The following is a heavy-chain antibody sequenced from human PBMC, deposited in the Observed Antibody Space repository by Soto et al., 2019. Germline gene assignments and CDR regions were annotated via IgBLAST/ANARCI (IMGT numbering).Heavy chain of an antibody. Sequence: EVQLLESGGGLVQPGGSLRLSCAASGFTFSSYAMSWVRQAPGKGLEWVSAISGSGGSTYYADSVKGRFTISRDNSKNTLYLQMNSLRAEDTDVYYCAKDRALFYYDSSGYYWGHDAFDIWGQGTMVTVSS. J-gene: IGHJ3*02. CDR1: GFTFSSYA. CDR3: AKDRALFYYDSSGYYWGHDAFDI. CDR2: ISGSGGST. V-gene: IGHV3-23*01. D-gene: IGHD3-22*01.